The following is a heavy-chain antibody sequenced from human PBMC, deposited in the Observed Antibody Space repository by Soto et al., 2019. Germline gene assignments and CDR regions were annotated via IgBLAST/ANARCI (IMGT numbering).Heavy chain of an antibody. V-gene: IGHV4-4*07. J-gene: IGHJ5*01. CDR2: IYTSGTT. CDR1: GGTMSKYY. CDR3: ARQTTYSSSWYDY. Sequence: QVLLQESGPGLVKASETLSLTCSVSGGTMSKYYCVWIRQPAGKGLEWIGRIYTSGTTDYNPALKSRLTMSVDTSKNQFSLKLSSVTAADTALYFCARQTTYSSSWYDYWGHGTLVTVSS. D-gene: IGHD4-4*01.